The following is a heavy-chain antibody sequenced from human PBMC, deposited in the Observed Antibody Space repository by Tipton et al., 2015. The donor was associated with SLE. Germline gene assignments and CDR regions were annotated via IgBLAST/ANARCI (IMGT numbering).Heavy chain of an antibody. CDR1: GGSFSGYA. D-gene: IGHD3-16*01. Sequence: TLSLTCAVSGGSFSGYAWSWVRQPPGKGLEWIGEVSHSRSTNYNPSLKSRGTISLDTSNNQFSLRLSAVTAADTAVYYCVRAVSGYFYYCYLDVWGKGTTVTIPS. J-gene: IGHJ6*03. CDR3: VRAVSGYFYYCYLDV. V-gene: IGHV4-34*01. CDR2: VSHSRST.